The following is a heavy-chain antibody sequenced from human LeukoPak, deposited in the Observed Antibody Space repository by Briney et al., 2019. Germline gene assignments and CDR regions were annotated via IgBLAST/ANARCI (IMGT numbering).Heavy chain of an antibody. CDR3: ARDHVPIVAATPENRFDP. Sequence: ASVKVSCKASGYTFTGYYMHWVRQAPGQGLEWMGWINPNSGGTGYARKFQGRVTMTRDTSIRTAYMELSRLRSDDTAVYYCARDHVPIVAATPENRFDPWGQGTLVTVSS. CDR2: INPNSGGT. V-gene: IGHV1-2*02. J-gene: IGHJ5*02. CDR1: GYTFTGYY. D-gene: IGHD2-15*01.